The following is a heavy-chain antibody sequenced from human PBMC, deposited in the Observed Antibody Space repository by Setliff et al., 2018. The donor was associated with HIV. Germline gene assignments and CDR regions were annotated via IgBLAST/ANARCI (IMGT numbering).Heavy chain of an antibody. Sequence: ASVKVSCKASGYTFTNYGITWLRQAPGQGPEWMGWISTYSGSTKYAENLQGRVTMTTDTSTSTAYMELRSLRSDDTAVYYCARDPTTALHPPLNWFDSWGQGTLVTVS. J-gene: IGHJ5*01. CDR1: GYTFTNYG. CDR2: ISTYSGST. V-gene: IGHV1-18*01. D-gene: IGHD4-17*01. CDR3: ARDPTTALHPPLNWFDS.